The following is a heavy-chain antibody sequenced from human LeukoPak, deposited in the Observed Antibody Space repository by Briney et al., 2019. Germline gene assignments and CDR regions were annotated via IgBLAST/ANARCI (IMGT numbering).Heavy chain of an antibody. Sequence: PGGSLRLSCAASGFTFSSYGMHLVRQAPGKGLEWVAVIWYDGSNKYYADSVKGRFTISRDNSKNTLYLQMNSLRAEDTAVYYCARDQNKGGKAYYDSSGYLTWGQGTLVTVSS. CDR3: ARDQNKGGKAYYDSSGYLT. CDR2: IWYDGSNK. D-gene: IGHD3-22*01. V-gene: IGHV3-33*01. J-gene: IGHJ4*02. CDR1: GFTFSSYG.